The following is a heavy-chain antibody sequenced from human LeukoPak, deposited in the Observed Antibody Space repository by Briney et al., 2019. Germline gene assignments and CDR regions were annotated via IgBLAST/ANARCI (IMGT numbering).Heavy chain of an antibody. CDR3: ARLRPYGVTNAFDY. D-gene: IGHD2-21*02. CDR2: IYPGDSDI. Sequence: GESLKISCKASGYTFTNYWIGWVRQMPGKGLEWMGIIYPGDSDIRYSPSFQGQVTISADKSISTAYLQWSSLKASDTAMYYCARLRPYGVTNAFDYWGQGTLVTVSS. J-gene: IGHJ4*02. V-gene: IGHV5-51*01. CDR1: GYTFTNYW.